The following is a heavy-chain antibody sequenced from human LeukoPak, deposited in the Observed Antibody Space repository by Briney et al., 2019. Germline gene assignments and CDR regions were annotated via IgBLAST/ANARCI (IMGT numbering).Heavy chain of an antibody. V-gene: IGHV3-23*01. D-gene: IGHD2-15*01. CDR1: GFTFSSYA. CDR3: AKAPVAATMDY. J-gene: IGHJ4*02. CDR2: ISGSGGST. Sequence: GGSLRLSCAASGFTFSSYAMSWARQAPGKGLEWVSAISGSGGSTYCADSVKARFTISRDNSKNTLYLQMNSLRAEDTAVYYCAKAPVAATMDYWGQGTLVTVSS.